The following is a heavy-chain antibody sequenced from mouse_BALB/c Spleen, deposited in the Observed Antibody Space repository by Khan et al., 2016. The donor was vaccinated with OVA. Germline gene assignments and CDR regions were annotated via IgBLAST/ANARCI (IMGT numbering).Heavy chain of an antibody. CDR2: IWSAGST. CDR3: ARRGYDYGRGAWFAY. Sequence: QVQLKQSGPGLVQPSQSLSITCTVSGFSLTNYSVHWVRQSPGKGLEWLGVIWSAGSTDYNAAFIYRLSISKDNSRSQLFFKMNSLQPNDTAIYYCARRGYDYGRGAWFAYWGQGTLVTVSA. J-gene: IGHJ3*01. D-gene: IGHD2-4*01. V-gene: IGHV2-2*02. CDR1: GFSLTNYS.